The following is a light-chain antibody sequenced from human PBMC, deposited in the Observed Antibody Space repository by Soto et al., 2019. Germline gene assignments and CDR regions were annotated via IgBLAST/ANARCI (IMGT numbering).Light chain of an antibody. J-gene: IGKJ1*01. CDR1: QSIGTY. CDR2: AAS. V-gene: IGKV1-39*01. Sequence: DIQMTQSPSSLSASVGDRVTITCWATQSIGTYLNWYQERPGKAPKLLIYAASSLQSGVPSRLSGSGSGTHFTLTISSLQPEDSATYSCQQSYSSPTFGQGTKVDIK. CDR3: QQSYSSPT.